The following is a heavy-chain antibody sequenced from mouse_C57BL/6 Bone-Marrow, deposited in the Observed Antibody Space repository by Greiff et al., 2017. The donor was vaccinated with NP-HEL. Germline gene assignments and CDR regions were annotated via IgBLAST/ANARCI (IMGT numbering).Heavy chain of an antibody. CDR3: ASTFLYYYAMDY. D-gene: IGHD6-5*01. Sequence: VKLMESGPGLVAPSQSLSITCTVSGFSLTSYGVHWVRQPPGKGLEWLVVIWSDGSTTYNSALKSRLSISKDNSKSQVFLKMNSLQTDDTAMYYCASTFLYYYAMDYWGQGTSVTVSS. CDR2: IWSDGST. V-gene: IGHV2-6*03. J-gene: IGHJ4*01. CDR1: GFSLTSYG.